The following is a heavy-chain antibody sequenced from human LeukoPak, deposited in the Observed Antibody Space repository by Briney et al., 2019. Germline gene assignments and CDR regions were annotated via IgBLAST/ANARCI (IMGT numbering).Heavy chain of an antibody. V-gene: IGHV4-34*01. J-gene: IGHJ4*02. CDR3: ARNYYYDSSGYYPGYFDY. CDR2: INHSGCA. D-gene: IGHD3-22*01. Sequence: SETLSLTCAVHGGSFSGYYWSWIRQPPGKGLEWIGEINHSGCANYNPSLKTRVTISVDTSKNQFSLKLSSVTAADTAVYYCARNYYYDSSGYYPGYFDYWGQGTLVTVSS. CDR1: GGSFSGYY.